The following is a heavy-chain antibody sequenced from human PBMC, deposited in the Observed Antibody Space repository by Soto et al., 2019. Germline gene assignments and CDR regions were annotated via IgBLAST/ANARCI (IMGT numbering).Heavy chain of an antibody. CDR1: GGTFSSYA. V-gene: IGHV1-69*01. Sequence: QVQLVQSEAEVKKPGSSVKVSCKASGGTFSSYAISWVRQAPGQGLEWMGGIIPIFGTANYAQKFQGRVTITADESTSTAYMELSSLRSEDTAVYYCARVLNYYDSSGYYYDALDYWGQGTLVTVSS. J-gene: IGHJ4*02. CDR2: IIPIFGTA. CDR3: ARVLNYYDSSGYYYDALDY. D-gene: IGHD3-22*01.